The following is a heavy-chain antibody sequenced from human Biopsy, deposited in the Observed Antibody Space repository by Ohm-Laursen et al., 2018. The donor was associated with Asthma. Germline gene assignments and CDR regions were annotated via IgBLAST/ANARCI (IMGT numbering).Heavy chain of an antibody. Sequence: EASVKVSCKGSRDIFSSYGFSWVRQAPGQGMEWMGGIIPISLTPSYARRFRGRVTISADKYTRTAYMELSSLRSEDTAVYYCARDPSYFDPSVEGWHLWGQGTMVTVSS. CDR2: IIPISLTP. CDR3: ARDPSYFDPSVEGWHL. D-gene: IGHD3-22*01. J-gene: IGHJ3*01. V-gene: IGHV1-69*06. CDR1: RDIFSSYG.